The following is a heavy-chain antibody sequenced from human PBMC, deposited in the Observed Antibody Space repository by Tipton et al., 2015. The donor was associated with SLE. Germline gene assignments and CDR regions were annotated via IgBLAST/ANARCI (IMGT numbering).Heavy chain of an antibody. CDR2: MNPNSCNT. J-gene: IGHJ2*01. D-gene: IGHD3-16*01. CDR3: AGFGVLGGYFDL. V-gene: IGHV1-8*01. Sequence: QLVQSGAEVKNPRASVKVSCKASGYTFTSYDINWVRQATGQGLEWMGWMNPNSCNTGYAQKFQGRVTMTRNTSISTAYMELSSLRSEDTAVYYCAGFGVLGGYFDLWGRGTLVTVSS. CDR1: GYTFTSYD.